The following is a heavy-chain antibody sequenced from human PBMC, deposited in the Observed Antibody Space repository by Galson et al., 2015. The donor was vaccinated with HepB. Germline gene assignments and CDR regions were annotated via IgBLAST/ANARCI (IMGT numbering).Heavy chain of an antibody. CDR1: GFTFSSYG. D-gene: IGHD3-16*01. Sequence: SLRLSCAASGFTFSSYGMHWVRQAPGKGLEWGAVISYDGSNKYYADSVKGRFTISRDNSKNTLYLQMNSLRAEDTAVYYCAKVLSLGTNWTPWGNYYYMDVWGKGTTVTVSS. V-gene: IGHV3-30*18. CDR3: AKVLSLGTNWTPWGNYYYMDV. CDR2: ISYDGSNK. J-gene: IGHJ6*03.